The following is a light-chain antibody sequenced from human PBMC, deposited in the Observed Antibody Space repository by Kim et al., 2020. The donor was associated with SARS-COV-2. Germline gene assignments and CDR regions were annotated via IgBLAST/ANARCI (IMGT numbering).Light chain of an antibody. Sequence: QSVLTQPPSVSAAPGLKVTISCSGSTSNIGNGFISWYQHLPGTAPTLLIYDSDNRPSGIPERFSASRSGTSATLAITGLQTGDEADYYCGTWDTRLSAVVFGGGTQLSVL. V-gene: IGLV1-51*01. CDR2: DSD. CDR1: TSNIGNGF. CDR3: GTWDTRLSAVV. J-gene: IGLJ2*01.